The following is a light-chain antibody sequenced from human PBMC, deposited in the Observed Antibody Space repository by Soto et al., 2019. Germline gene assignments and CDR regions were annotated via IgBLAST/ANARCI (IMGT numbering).Light chain of an antibody. CDR2: AAF. CDR3: QQSYTIPYT. Sequence: DIQMTQSPSSLSASVGDRVTIACRASQSISTDLNWYQQKPGKAPKFLMYAAFSLQSGVPSRFSGSGSGTDFTLTISSLQTEDFETYYCQQSYTIPYTFGQGTKVDIK. V-gene: IGKV1-39*01. CDR1: QSISTD. J-gene: IGKJ2*01.